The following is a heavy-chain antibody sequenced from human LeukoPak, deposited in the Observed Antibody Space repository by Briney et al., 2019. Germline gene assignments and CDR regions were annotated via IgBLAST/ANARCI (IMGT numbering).Heavy chain of an antibody. Sequence: GGSLRLSCAASGFTFSSYWMSWVRQAPGKGLEWVANIKQDGSEKYYVDSVKGRFTISRDNAKNPLYLQMNSLRAEDTAVYYCARAGSGSYIGDFDYWGQGTLVTVSS. D-gene: IGHD1-26*01. CDR2: IKQDGSEK. V-gene: IGHV3-7*03. CDR1: GFTFSSYW. J-gene: IGHJ4*02. CDR3: ARAGSGSYIGDFDY.